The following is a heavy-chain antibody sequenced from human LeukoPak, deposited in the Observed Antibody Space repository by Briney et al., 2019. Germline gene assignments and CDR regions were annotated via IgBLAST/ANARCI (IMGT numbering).Heavy chain of an antibody. Sequence: SQTLSLTCAISGDSVSSNSAAWSWIRQSPSRGLEWLGRTYYRSKWYNDYAVSVKSRITINPDTSKNQFSLQLNSVTPEDTAVYYCARTEIVVVPAAKGGWFDPWGQGTLVTVSS. J-gene: IGHJ5*02. V-gene: IGHV6-1*01. CDR3: ARTEIVVVPAAKGGWFDP. D-gene: IGHD2-2*01. CDR1: GDSVSSNSAA. CDR2: TYYRSKWYN.